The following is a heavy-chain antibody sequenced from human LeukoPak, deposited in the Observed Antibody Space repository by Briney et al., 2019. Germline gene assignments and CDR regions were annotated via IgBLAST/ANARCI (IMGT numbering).Heavy chain of an antibody. Sequence: PSETLSLTCTVSGGSISSSSYFWSWIRQSPGKGLEWIGYGYYTVDTNYNPSLKSRVTISVDTSKNQFSLKLTSVTAADTAVYYCVSYSRVHGTFHLPYWGQGTLVTVSS. D-gene: IGHD2-21*01. CDR1: GGSISSSSYF. CDR3: VSYSRVHGTFHLPY. CDR2: GYYTVDT. V-gene: IGHV4-61*01. J-gene: IGHJ4*02.